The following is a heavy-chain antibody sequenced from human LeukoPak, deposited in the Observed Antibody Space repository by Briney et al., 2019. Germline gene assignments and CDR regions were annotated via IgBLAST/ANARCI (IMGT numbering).Heavy chain of an antibody. CDR2: FDPEEGET. Sequence: ASVKVSCKLSGDTLTELSMHWVRQSPGKGLEWMGGFDPEEGETIYAQRFQGRVTMTEDTVTDTAHMELSSLTSEDTAVYYCATAGIVPDTGAESLQHWGQDTLVTVSS. CDR1: GDTLTELS. V-gene: IGHV1-24*01. D-gene: IGHD2-15*01. J-gene: IGHJ1*01. CDR3: ATAGIVPDTGAESLQH.